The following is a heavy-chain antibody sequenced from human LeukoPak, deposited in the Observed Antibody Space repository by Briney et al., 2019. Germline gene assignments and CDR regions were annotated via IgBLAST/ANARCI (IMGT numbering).Heavy chain of an antibody. CDR2: ISYDGSNK. V-gene: IGHV3-30*03. D-gene: IGHD6-6*01. Sequence: GGSLRLSCAASGFTFSSYGMSWVRQAPGKGLEWVAVISYDGSNKYYADSVKGRFTISRDNSKNTLYLQMNSLRAEDTAVYYCAREPNIAALLDYWGQGTLVTVSS. CDR1: GFTFSSYG. CDR3: AREPNIAALLDY. J-gene: IGHJ4*02.